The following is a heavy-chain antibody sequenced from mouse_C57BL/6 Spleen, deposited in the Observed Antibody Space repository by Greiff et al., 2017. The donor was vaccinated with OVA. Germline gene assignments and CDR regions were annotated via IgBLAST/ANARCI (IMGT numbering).Heavy chain of an antibody. CDR1: GYSITSGYY. V-gene: IGHV3-6*01. D-gene: IGHD2-4*01. CDR2: ISYDGSN. Sequence: EVQLQESGPGLVKPSQSLSLTCSVTGYSITSGYYWNWIRQFPGNKLEWMGYISYDGSNNYNPSLKNRSSITRDTSKNPFFLKLNSVTTEDTATYYCARLDDYDEGFDYWGQGTTLTVSS. CDR3: ARLDDYDEGFDY. J-gene: IGHJ2*01.